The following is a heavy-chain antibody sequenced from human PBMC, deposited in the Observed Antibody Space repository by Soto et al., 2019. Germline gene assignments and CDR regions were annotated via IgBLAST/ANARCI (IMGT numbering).Heavy chain of an antibody. J-gene: IGHJ6*02. CDR2: IYYSGST. CDR3: VRGTPQLYRGMDV. Sequence: ASETLSLTCTVSGGSISSGDYYWSWIRQPPGKGLDWIGYIYYSGSTYYNPSLKSRVTISVDTSKNQFSLKLSSVTAADTAVYSCVRGTPQLYRGMDVWGQGATVTVSS. V-gene: IGHV4-30-4*01. D-gene: IGHD1-26*01. CDR1: GGSISSGDYY.